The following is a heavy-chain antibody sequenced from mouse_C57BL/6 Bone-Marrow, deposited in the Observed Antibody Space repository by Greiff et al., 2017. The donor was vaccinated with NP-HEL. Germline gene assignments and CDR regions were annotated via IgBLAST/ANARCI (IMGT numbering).Heavy chain of an antibody. D-gene: IGHD2-5*01. V-gene: IGHV1-15*01. J-gene: IGHJ4*01. CDR2: IDPETGGT. Sequence: VQLQQSGAELVRPGASVTLSCKASGYTFTDYEMHWVKQTPVHGLEWIGAIDPETGGTAYNQKFKGKAILTADKSSSTAYLELSIMTSEDSAVYYYTSGYDYSNYEDYWGQGTSVTVSS. CDR3: TSGYDYSNYEDY. CDR1: GYTFTDYE.